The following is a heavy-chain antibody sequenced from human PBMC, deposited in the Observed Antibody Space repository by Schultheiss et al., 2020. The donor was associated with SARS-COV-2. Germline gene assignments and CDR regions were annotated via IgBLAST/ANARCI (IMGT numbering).Heavy chain of an antibody. V-gene: IGHV3-23*01. CDR3: AKAYCSRTSCYTGHFDY. D-gene: IGHD2-2*01. J-gene: IGHJ4*02. CDR1: GLTFSSYA. Sequence: GGSLRLSCAASGLTFSSYAMHWVRQAPGKGLEWVSAISVSGGSTYYADSVKGRFTISRDNAKNTLYVQMNSLRAKDTAVYNCAKAYCSRTSCYTGHFDYWGQGTLVTVSS. CDR2: ISVSGGST.